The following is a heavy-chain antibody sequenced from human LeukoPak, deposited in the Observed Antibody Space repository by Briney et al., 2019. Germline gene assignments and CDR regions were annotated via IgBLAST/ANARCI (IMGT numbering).Heavy chain of an antibody. D-gene: IGHD3-22*01. CDR3: ASSLPYYYDSSGYYYFDY. CDR1: GDSISSGDYY. V-gene: IGHV4-61*02. J-gene: IGHJ4*02. CDR2: ISSSGST. Sequence: SETLSLTCTVSGDSISSGDYYWSWIRQPAGKGLEWIGRISSSGSTNYNPSLKSRVTISVDTSKNQFSLKLSSVTAADTAVYYCASSLPYYYDSSGYYYFDYWGQGTLVTVSS.